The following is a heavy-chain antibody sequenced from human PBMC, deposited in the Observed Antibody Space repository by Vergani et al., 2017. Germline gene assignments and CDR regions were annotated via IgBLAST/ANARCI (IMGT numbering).Heavy chain of an antibody. Sequence: QVHLNEAGPGLVKPSQTLSLTCTVSGASITSGSFYWSWIRQPAGKGLEWIGRIHASGTKNYNPSLMSRVTLSVDTSKNQLSLKMISVTAADTAVYYCTRHGRSGWAGYFQHWGQGTLVTASS. D-gene: IGHD6-19*01. CDR2: IHASGTK. CDR1: GASITSGSFY. V-gene: IGHV4-61*02. CDR3: TRHGRSGWAGYFQH. J-gene: IGHJ1*01.